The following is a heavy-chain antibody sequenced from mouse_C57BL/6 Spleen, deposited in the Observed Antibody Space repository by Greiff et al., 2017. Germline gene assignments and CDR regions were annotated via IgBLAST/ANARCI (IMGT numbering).Heavy chain of an antibody. V-gene: IGHV1-63*01. D-gene: IGHD1-1*01. J-gene: IGHJ4*01. CDR3: ARGIDYGSSYGAMDY. Sequence: VQFQQSGAELVRPGTSVKMSCKASGYTFTNYWIGWAKQRPGHGLEWIGDIYPGGGYTNYNEKFKGKATLTADKSSSTAYMQFSSLTSEDSAIYYCARGIDYGSSYGAMDYWGQGTSVTVSS. CDR1: GYTFTNYW. CDR2: IYPGGGYT.